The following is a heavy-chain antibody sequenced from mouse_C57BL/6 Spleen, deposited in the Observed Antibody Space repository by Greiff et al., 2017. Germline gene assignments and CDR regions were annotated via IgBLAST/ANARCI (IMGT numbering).Heavy chain of an antibody. CDR2: ISYDGSN. CDR1: GYSITSGYY. V-gene: IGHV3-6*01. Sequence: DVKLQESGPGLVKPSQSLSLTCSVTGYSITSGYYWNWIRQFPGNKLEWMGYISYDGSNNYNPSLKNRISITRDTSKNQFFLKLNSVTTEDTATYYCARGKEGYYAMDYWGQGTSVTVSS. J-gene: IGHJ4*01. CDR3: ARGKEGYYAMDY.